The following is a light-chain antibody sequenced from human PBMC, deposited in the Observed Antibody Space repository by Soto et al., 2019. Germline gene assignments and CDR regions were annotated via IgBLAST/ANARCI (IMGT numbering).Light chain of an antibody. Sequence: DIQMTQSPSTLSGSVGDRVTITCRASQTISSWLAWYQQKPRKAPKLLIYKASTLKSGVPSRFSGSGSGTEFTLNISSLQPDDFATYYCQHYNSYSEAFGQGTKV. CDR1: QTISSW. CDR3: QHYNSYSEA. J-gene: IGKJ1*01. CDR2: KAS. V-gene: IGKV1-5*03.